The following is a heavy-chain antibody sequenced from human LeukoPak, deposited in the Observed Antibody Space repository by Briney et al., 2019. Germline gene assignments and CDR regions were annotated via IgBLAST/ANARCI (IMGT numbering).Heavy chain of an antibody. CDR1: GGSISSGGYY. CDR2: IYHSGST. Sequence: SETLSLTCTVSGGSISSGGYYWSWIRQPPGKGLEWIGYIYHSGSTYYNPSLKSRVTISVDRSKNQFSLKLSSVTAADTAVYYCARMGSRYSSSSGGGDYWGQGTLVTVSS. V-gene: IGHV4-30-2*01. D-gene: IGHD6-6*01. J-gene: IGHJ4*02. CDR3: ARMGSRYSSSSGGGDY.